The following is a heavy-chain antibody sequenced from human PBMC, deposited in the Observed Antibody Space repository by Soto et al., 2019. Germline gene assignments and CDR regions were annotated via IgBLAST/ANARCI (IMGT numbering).Heavy chain of an antibody. V-gene: IGHV4-30-4*01. D-gene: IGHD3-3*01. CDR2: ISYSGST. Sequence: PSETLSLTCTVSGGSISSGGYYWSWIRQHPGTGLEWIGHISYSGSTYYNPSLKSRVTISVDTSKNQFSLKLSSVTAADTAVYYCARVYSYDFWSGYAYYYYGMDVWGQGTTVTVSS. J-gene: IGHJ6*02. CDR1: GGSISSGGYY. CDR3: ARVYSYDFWSGYAYYYYGMDV.